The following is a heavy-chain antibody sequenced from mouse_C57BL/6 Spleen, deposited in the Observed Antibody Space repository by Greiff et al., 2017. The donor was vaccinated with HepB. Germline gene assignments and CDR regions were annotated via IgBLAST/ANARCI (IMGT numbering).Heavy chain of an antibody. J-gene: IGHJ2*01. V-gene: IGHV1-54*01. D-gene: IGHD2-5*01. CDR2: INPGSGGT. CDR1: GYAFTNYL. Sequence: VQLVESGAELVRPGTSVKVSCKASGYAFTNYLIEWVKQRPGQGLEWIGVINPGSGGTNYNEKFKGKATLTADKSSSTAYMQLSSLTSEDSAVYFCARHYSNPDYWGQGTTLTVSS. CDR3: ARHYSNPDY.